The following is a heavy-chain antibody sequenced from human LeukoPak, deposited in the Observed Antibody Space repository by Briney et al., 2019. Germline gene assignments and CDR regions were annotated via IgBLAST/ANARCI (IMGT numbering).Heavy chain of an antibody. CDR2: ISGSGYNT. CDR3: ARGKYSYGPFDY. V-gene: IGHV3-23*01. J-gene: IGHJ4*02. CDR1: GFTFSSYG. D-gene: IGHD5-18*01. Sequence: PGGSLRLSCGVSGFTFSSYGMSWVRQAPGKGLEWVSVISGSGYNTDYADSVKGRFTISRDNAKNTLYLQMNSLRADDTAVYYCARGKYSYGPFDYWGQGTLATVSS.